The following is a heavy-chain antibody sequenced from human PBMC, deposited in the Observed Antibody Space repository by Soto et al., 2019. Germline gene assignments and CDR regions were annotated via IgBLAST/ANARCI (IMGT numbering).Heavy chain of an antibody. D-gene: IGHD3-10*01. V-gene: IGHV1-18*04. Sequence: QVQLVQSGAEVKKPGASVKVSCKASGYTFTSYGISWVRQAPGQGLEWMGWISAYNGNTNYAQKLQGRVIMTTDTSTSTAYMELRSLRSDATAVYYCARNYCWFGELLHVPYFDFWGQGTLVTVSS. J-gene: IGHJ4*02. CDR3: ARNYCWFGELLHVPYFDF. CDR1: GYTFTSYG. CDR2: ISAYNGNT.